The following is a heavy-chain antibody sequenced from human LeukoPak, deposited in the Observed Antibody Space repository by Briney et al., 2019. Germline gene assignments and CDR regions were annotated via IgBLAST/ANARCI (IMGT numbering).Heavy chain of an antibody. V-gene: IGHV4-39*07. CDR1: GGSISSSNYY. CDR2: IYYTGST. CDR3: AALLGAVAGTFDY. Sequence: SETLSLTCTVSGGSISSSNYYWGWIRQPPGKGLEWIGTIYYTGSTYYNPSLKSRVTISVDTSKNQFSLKLSSVTAADTAVYYCAALLGAVAGTFDYWGQGTLVTVSS. D-gene: IGHD6-19*01. J-gene: IGHJ4*02.